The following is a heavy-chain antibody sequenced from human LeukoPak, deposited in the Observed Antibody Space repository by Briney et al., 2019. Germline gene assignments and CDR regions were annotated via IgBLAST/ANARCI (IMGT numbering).Heavy chain of an antibody. CDR2: FDPEDGET. Sequence: ASVKVSCKVSGYTLTELSMHWVRQAPGKGLEWMGGFDPEDGETIYAQKFQGRVTMTEDTSTDTAYMELSSLRSEDTAVYYCATRERYFDWFPPHYWGQGTLVTVSS. CDR3: ATRERYFDWFPPHY. D-gene: IGHD3-9*01. V-gene: IGHV1-24*01. CDR1: GYTLTELS. J-gene: IGHJ4*02.